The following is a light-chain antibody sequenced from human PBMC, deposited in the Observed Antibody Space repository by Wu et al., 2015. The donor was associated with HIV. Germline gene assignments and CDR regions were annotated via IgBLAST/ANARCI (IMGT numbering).Light chain of an antibody. CDR3: QQYNIWPYT. J-gene: IGKJ2*01. Sequence: EIVLTQSPATLSLSPGERATLSCRASESVSSCLAWYQQKPGQAPRLLIYDASNRATGISARFSGSGSGTEFTLTISSMQSEDFAVYYCQQYNIWPYTFGQGTKAGDQT. CDR2: DAS. CDR1: ESVSSC. V-gene: IGKV3-11*01.